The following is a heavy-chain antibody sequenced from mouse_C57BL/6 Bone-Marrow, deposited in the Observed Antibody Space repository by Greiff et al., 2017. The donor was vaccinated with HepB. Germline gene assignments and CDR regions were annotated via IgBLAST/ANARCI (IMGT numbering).Heavy chain of an antibody. Sequence: QVHVKQPGTELVKPGASVKLSCKASGYTFTSYWMHWVKQRPGQGLEWIGNINPSNGGTNYNEKFKSKATLTVDKSSSTAYMQLSSLTSEDSAVYYCARVVWRPYYFDYWGQGTTLTVSS. V-gene: IGHV1-53*01. CDR1: GYTFTSYW. CDR2: INPSNGGT. D-gene: IGHD1-1*02. J-gene: IGHJ2*01. CDR3: ARVVWRPYYFDY.